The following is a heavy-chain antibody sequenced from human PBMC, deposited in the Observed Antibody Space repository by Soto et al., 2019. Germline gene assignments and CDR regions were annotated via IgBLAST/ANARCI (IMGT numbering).Heavy chain of an antibody. CDR2: FDPDEAET. CDR3: TTYHGDYNFDH. Sequence: QVQLVQSGAEVKKPGASVKVSCKVSGYTLNEVAMHWVRQAPGKGLEWLGGFDPDEAETIYAQHFQGRVTMTEDTSTDTVYMELSSLRSEDTALYFCTTYHGDYNFDHWGQGPWSPSPQ. V-gene: IGHV1-24*01. CDR1: GYTLNEVA. J-gene: IGHJ5*02. D-gene: IGHD4-17*01.